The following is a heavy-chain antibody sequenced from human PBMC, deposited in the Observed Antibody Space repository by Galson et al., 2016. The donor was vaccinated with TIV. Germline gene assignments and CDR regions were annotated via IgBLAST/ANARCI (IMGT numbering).Heavy chain of an antibody. CDR1: GYRLSKLS. J-gene: IGHJ4*01. CDR3: ATSLDYRQSFDY. CDR2: NGRENGER. D-gene: IGHD4-11*01. Sequence: SVKVPCKASGYRLSKLSMYWVRQAPGKGLEWMGGNGRENGERVYAQKFQGRITMTEDTSTDTAYMDLRSLRSEDTAVYFCATSLDYRQSFDYWGHGTLVTVSS. V-gene: IGHV1-24*01.